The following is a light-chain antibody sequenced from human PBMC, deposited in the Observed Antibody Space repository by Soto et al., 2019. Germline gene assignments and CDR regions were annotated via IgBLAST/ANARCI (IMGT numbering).Light chain of an antibody. J-gene: IGKJ1*01. CDR2: AAS. CDR1: QTISSTY. CDR3: QHYGRSPKT. Sequence: EIVLTQSPGTLSLSPGDRATLSCRASQTISSTYLGWYQQKPGQATRLLIYAASTRATGIPDRFSGSGSGTDFTLTISRLEPEDFAVYYCQHYGRSPKTFGQGTKVEI. V-gene: IGKV3-20*01.